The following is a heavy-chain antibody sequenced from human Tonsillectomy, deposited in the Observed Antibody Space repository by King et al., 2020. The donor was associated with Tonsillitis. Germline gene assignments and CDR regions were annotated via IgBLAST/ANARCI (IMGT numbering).Heavy chain of an antibody. CDR3: ASSIASGDYRPFDY. Sequence: LQLQESGPGLVKPSGTLSLTCAVSGGSISSSNWGSWVRQPPGKGLEWIGQIYHSGSINYNPSLKSRVTISVDKSKNQFSLKMSSVTAADTAVYYCASSIASGDYRPFDYWGQGTLVTVSS. D-gene: IGHD4-17*01. V-gene: IGHV4-4*02. CDR1: GGSISSSNW. CDR2: IYHSGSI. J-gene: IGHJ4*02.